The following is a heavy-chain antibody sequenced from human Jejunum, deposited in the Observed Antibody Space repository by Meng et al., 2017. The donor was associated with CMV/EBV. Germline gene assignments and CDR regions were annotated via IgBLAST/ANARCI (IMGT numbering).Heavy chain of an antibody. CDR1: TFRNYP. V-gene: IGHV3-23*01. Sequence: TFRNYPMNWVRPAPGKGLEWVSTISGRGGTIYYADSVKGRFTISRDNSKNTLYLQMNSLRAEDTAVYYCAKDSPILMVYANYFDYWGQGTLVTVSS. D-gene: IGHD2-8*01. CDR2: ISGRGGTI. CDR3: AKDSPILMVYANYFDY. J-gene: IGHJ4*02.